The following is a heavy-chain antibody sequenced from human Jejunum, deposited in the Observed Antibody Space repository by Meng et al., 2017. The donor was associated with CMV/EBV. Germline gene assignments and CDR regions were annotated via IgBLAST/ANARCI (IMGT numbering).Heavy chain of an antibody. D-gene: IGHD2-8*01. V-gene: IGHV3-30*02. CDR1: GFTLSSYG. Sequence: ESLKISCAASGFTLSSYGIHWVRQAPGKGLEWVTYADSVKGRFTISRDISKNTLFLQMNSLRAEDTAVYYCAKGGVGGHFDYWGQGTLVTVSS. CDR3: AKGGVGGHFDY. J-gene: IGHJ4*02.